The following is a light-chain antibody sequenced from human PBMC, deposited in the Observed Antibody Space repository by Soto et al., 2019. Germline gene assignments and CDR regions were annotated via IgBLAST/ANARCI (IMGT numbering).Light chain of an antibody. J-gene: IGLJ1*01. Sequence: QSVLTQPASVSGSPGQSITISCTGTSSDVGGYNYVSWYQQHPGKAPKLMIYDVSNRPSGVSNRFSGSKSGNTASLTISGLQAEDEADYYCSSYTSSSIWVFGTGTRSPS. V-gene: IGLV2-14*01. CDR3: SSYTSSSIWV. CDR1: SSDVGGYNY. CDR2: DVS.